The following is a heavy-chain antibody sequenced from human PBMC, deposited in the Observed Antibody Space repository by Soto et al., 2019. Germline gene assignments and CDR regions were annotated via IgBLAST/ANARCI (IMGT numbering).Heavy chain of an antibody. CDR1: GFTFGDYA. CDR3: TRTRHPAALYYFDY. Sequence: GGSLRLSCTASGFTFGDYAMSWFRQAPGKGLEWVGFIRSKAYGGTTEYAASVKGRFTISRDDSKSIAYLQMNSLKTEDTAVYYCTRTRHPAALYYFDYWGQGTLVTVSS. CDR2: IRSKAYGGTT. V-gene: IGHV3-49*03. D-gene: IGHD2-2*01. J-gene: IGHJ4*02.